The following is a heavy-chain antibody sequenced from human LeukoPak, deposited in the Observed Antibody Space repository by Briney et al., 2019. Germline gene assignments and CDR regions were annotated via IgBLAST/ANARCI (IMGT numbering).Heavy chain of an antibody. CDR2: IYPGDSDT. J-gene: IGHJ3*02. V-gene: IGHV5-51*01. CDR1: GYSFTSYW. Sequence: GESLKISCKGSGYSFTSYWIGWVRQMPGKGLEWMGIIYPGDSDTRYSPSFQGQVTISADKSISTAYLQWSSLKASDTAMYYCARREGIVVVPAAKLNDAFDIWGQGTMVTVSS. D-gene: IGHD2-2*01. CDR3: ARREGIVVVPAAKLNDAFDI.